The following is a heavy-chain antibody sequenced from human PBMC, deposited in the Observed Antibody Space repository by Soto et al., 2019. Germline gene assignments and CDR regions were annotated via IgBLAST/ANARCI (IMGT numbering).Heavy chain of an antibody. CDR3: AREARTQYCSGGSCYSGGWGY. CDR1: GGTFSSYA. CDR2: IIPIFGTA. Sequence: QVQLVQSGAEVKKPGSSVKVSCKASGGTFSSYAISWVRQAPGQGLEWMGGIIPIFGTANDAQKFQGRVTITADEATSTAYMELSSLRSEDTAVYYCAREARTQYCSGGSCYSGGWGYWGQGTLVTVSS. V-gene: IGHV1-69*01. J-gene: IGHJ4*02. D-gene: IGHD2-15*01.